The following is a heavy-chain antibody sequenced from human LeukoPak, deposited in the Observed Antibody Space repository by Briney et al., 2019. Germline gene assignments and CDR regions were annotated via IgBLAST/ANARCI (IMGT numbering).Heavy chain of an antibody. V-gene: IGHV1-24*01. CDR3: ATSRGYYDSSGYWDAFDI. J-gene: IGHJ3*02. CDR2: FDPDDGET. CDR1: GYTLTELS. Sequence: ASVKVSCKVSGYTLTELSMHWVRQAPGKGLEWMGGFDPDDGETIYAQKFQGRVTMTEDTSTDTAYMELSSLRSEDTAVYYCATSRGYYDSSGYWDAFDIWGQGTMVTVSS. D-gene: IGHD3-22*01.